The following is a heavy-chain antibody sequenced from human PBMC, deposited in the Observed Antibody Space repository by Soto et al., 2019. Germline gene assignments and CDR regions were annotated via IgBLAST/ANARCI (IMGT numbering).Heavy chain of an antibody. V-gene: IGHV6-1*01. CDR3: PGITSFLGMDV. CDR1: SGSVSTNSAA. Sequence: SQTLPLTCAISSGSVSTNSAAWNWIRHSPSRGLEWLGRTYYRSKWNNDYALSVKSRITINPDTPMNQFSLHLYSVTPEDTAVYYCPGITSFLGMDVWGQRTPATVSS. J-gene: IGHJ6*02. CDR2: TYYRSKWNN. D-gene: IGHD3-10*01.